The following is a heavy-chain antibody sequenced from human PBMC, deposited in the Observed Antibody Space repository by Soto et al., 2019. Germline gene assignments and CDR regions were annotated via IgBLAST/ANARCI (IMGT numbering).Heavy chain of an antibody. CDR2: IYYSGST. V-gene: IGHV4-59*01. CDR3: ARDQMWGGSSWYAWWFAP. J-gene: IGHJ5*02. CDR1: GGSISSYY. Sequence: PSETLSLTCTVSGGSISSYYWSWIRQPPGKGLEWIGYIYYSGSTNYNSSLKSRVTISVDTSKNQFSLKLSSVTAADTAVYYCARDQMWGGSSWYAWWFAPWGQGTLVTVSS. D-gene: IGHD6-13*01.